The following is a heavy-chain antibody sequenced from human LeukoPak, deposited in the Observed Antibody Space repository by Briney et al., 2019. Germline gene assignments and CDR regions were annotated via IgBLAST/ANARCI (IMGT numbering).Heavy chain of an antibody. CDR1: GGSFSGYY. CDR2: INHSGST. Sequence: SETLSLTCAVYGGSFSGYYWSWIRQPPGKGLEWIGEINHSGSTNYNPSLKSRVTISVDTSKNQFSLKPSSVTAADTAVYYCARRTTQLWFIWGQGTLVTVSS. CDR3: ARRTTQLWFI. J-gene: IGHJ4*02. V-gene: IGHV4-34*01. D-gene: IGHD5-18*01.